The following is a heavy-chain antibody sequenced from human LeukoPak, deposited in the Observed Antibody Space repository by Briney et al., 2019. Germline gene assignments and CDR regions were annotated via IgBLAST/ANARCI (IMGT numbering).Heavy chain of an antibody. CDR3: ARGLIAAAGIDY. V-gene: IGHV4-34*01. D-gene: IGHD6-13*01. Sequence: PAQTLSLTCAVYGGSFSGYYWSWIRQPPGKGLEWIGEINHSGSTNYNPSLKTRVTISVDTSKNQFSLKLSSVTAADTAVYYCARGLIAAAGIDYWGQGTLGTVSS. CDR2: INHSGST. CDR1: GGSFSGYY. J-gene: IGHJ4*02.